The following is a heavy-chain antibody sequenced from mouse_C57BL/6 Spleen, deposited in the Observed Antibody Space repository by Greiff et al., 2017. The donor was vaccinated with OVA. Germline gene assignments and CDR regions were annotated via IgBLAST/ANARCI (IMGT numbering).Heavy chain of an antibody. Sequence: EAGGGLVQPKGSLKLSCAASGFSFNTYAMNWVRQAPGKGLEWVARIRSKSNNYATYYADSVKDRFTISRDDSESMLYLQMNNLKTEDAAMYYCVSRDAMDYWGQGTSVTVSS. D-gene: IGHD3-1*01. CDR1: GFSFNTYA. CDR3: VSRDAMDY. J-gene: IGHJ4*01. V-gene: IGHV10-1*01. CDR2: IRSKSNNYAT.